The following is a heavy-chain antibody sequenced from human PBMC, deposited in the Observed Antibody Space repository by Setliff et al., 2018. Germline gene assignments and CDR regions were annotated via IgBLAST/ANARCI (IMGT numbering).Heavy chain of an antibody. Sequence: GGSLRLSCAASGFTFSTYAMNWLRQAPGKGLEWVSYISSSSGLIYYADSVKGRFTISRDEAKNSLYLQMNSLRTEDTAVYYCAKDFWSGYVSYLDPWGQGTLVTVSS. CDR3: AKDFWSGYVSYLDP. CDR1: GFTFSTYA. CDR2: ISSSSGLI. V-gene: IGHV3-48*01. D-gene: IGHD3-3*01. J-gene: IGHJ5*02.